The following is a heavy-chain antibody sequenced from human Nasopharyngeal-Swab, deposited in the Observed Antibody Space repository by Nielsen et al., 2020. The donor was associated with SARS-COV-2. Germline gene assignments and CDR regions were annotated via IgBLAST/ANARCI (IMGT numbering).Heavy chain of an antibody. CDR3: ARVVRELDLKYYFHYHYMDV. V-gene: IGHV4-34*01. CDR2: INHGGGT. CDR1: AGSFSGYY. D-gene: IGHD1-1*01. Sequence: SETLSLTCAVYAGSFSGYYWSWIRQSPGKGLEWVGEINHGGGTNYNQSLKSRVTISIDTSKNQFSLKLTSVTAADTAVYYCARVVRELDLKYYFHYHYMDVWGKGTTVTVSS. J-gene: IGHJ6*03.